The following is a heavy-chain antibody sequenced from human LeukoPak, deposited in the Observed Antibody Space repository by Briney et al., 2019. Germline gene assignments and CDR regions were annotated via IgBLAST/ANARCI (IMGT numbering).Heavy chain of an antibody. CDR2: IYYSGST. J-gene: IGHJ6*03. CDR1: GGSISSSSYY. Sequence: SETLSLTCTVSGGSISSSSYYWGWIRQPPGKGLEWIGSIYYSGSTYYNPSLKSRVTISVDTSKNQFSLKLSSVTAADTAVYYCARDPGAPYSNYVYYYYYYLDVWGKGTTVTVSS. CDR3: ARDPGAPYSNYVYYYYYYLDV. D-gene: IGHD4-11*01. V-gene: IGHV4-39*07.